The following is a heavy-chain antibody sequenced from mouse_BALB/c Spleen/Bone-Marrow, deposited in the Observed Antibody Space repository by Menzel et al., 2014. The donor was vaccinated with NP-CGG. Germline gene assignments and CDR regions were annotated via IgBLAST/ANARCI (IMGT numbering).Heavy chain of an antibody. CDR2: ISYSGST. J-gene: IGHJ4*01. D-gene: IGHD2-2*01. V-gene: IGHV3-8*02. Sequence: EVKVVESGPSLVKPSQTLSLTCSVTGDSIXSGYWNWIRKFPGNKLEYMGYISYSGSTYYNPSLKSRISITRDTSKNQYYLQLKSVTTEDTATYYCARFGYDYALDYWGQGTSVTVSS. CDR1: GDSIXSGY. CDR3: ARFGYDYALDY.